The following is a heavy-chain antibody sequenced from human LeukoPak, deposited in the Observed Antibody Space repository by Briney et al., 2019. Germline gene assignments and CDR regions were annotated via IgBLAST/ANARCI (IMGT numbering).Heavy chain of an antibody. D-gene: IGHD3-22*01. CDR3: ARGALYYYDSSGYDYLDY. Sequence: PSETLSLTCTVSGGSISSSSYYWGWIRQPPGKGLEWIGSIYYSGSTYYNPSLKSRVTISVDTSKNQFSLKLSSVTAADTAVYYCARGALYYYDSSGYDYLDYWGQGTLVTVSS. CDR2: IYYSGST. CDR1: GGSISSSSYY. J-gene: IGHJ4*02. V-gene: IGHV4-39*07.